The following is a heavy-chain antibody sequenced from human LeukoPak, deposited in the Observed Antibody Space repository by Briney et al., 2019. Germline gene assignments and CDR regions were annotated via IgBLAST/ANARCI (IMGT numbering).Heavy chain of an antibody. CDR3: ARVMMGATVTTFHYYCVDV. V-gene: IGHV3-21*01. CDR1: GFTFSHYS. CDR2: ITSSSSHI. D-gene: IGHD4-11*01. Sequence: PGGSLRLSCAASGFTFSHYSIDWVRQAPGKGLERVASITSSSSHIYYADSVKGRFTISRDNAKNSLYLQMNSLRAEDTAIYYCARVMMGATVTTFHYYCVDVWGVGTTVTVSS. J-gene: IGHJ6*03.